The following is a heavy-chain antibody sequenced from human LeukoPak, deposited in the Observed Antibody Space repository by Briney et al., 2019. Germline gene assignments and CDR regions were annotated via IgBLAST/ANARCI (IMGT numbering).Heavy chain of an antibody. CDR1: GFTFDDYA. CDR3: AKPTAKYYYYGMDV. D-gene: IGHD5-18*01. CDR2: ISWNSGSI. V-gene: IGHV3-9*01. Sequence: GGSLRLSCAASGFTFDDYAMHWVRQAPGKGLEWVSGISWNSGSIGYADSVKGRFTISRDNAKNSLYLQMNSLRAEDTALYYCAKPTAKYYYYGMDVWGQGTTVTVSS. J-gene: IGHJ6*02.